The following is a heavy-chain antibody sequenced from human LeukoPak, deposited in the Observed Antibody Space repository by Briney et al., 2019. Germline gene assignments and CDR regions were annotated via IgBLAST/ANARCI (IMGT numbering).Heavy chain of an antibody. CDR3: ARTQNGYWSRSWYFDY. CDR1: GFSLSTSGMC. J-gene: IGHJ4*02. V-gene: IGHV2-70*17. D-gene: IGHD4-17*01. Sequence: SGPTLVNPTQTLTLTCTFSGFSLSTSGMCVSWIRQPPGKALEWLARIDWDTDKFYNTALETRLTISKDTSKNQVVLTMTNMDPMDTATYYCARTQNGYWSRSWYFDYWGQGTLVTVSS. CDR2: IDWDTDK.